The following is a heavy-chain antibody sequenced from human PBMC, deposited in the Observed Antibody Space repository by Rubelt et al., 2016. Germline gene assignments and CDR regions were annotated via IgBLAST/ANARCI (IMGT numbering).Heavy chain of an antibody. J-gene: IGHJ6*03. D-gene: IGHD3-16*01. CDR1: GFTFSSYS. CDR3: AREGLNSYYYMDV. Sequence: SCAASGFTFSSYSMNWVRQAPGKGLEWVAVISYDGSNKYYADSVKGRFTISRDNAKNSLYLQMNSLRAEDTAVYYCAREGLNSYYYMDVWGKGTTVTVSS. CDR2: ISYDGSNK. V-gene: IGHV3-30*03.